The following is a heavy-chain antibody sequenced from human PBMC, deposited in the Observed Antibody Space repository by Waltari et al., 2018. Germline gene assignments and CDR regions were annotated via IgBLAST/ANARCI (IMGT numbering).Heavy chain of an antibody. J-gene: IGHJ4*02. CDR2: ISTDASDT. CDR3: AKPNYYDIPLH. CDR1: GFTFSSFW. D-gene: IGHD3-9*01. Sequence: EEQLVESGGGLVQPGDSLRLSCAASGFTFSSFWMNWVRQAQGKGPLWVSRISTDASDTTYADSVKGRLTISRDNSKNTLYLQMNSLRAEDTAVYYCAKPNYYDIPLHWGQGTLVTVSS. V-gene: IGHV3-74*03.